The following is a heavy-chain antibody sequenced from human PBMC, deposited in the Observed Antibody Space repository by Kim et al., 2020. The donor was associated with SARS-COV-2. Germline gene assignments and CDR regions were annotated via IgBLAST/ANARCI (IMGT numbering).Heavy chain of an antibody. D-gene: IGHD6-6*01. Sequence: SETLSLTCTVSGGSISSGGYYWSWIRQHPGKGLEWIGYIYYSGSTYYNPSLKSRVTISVDTSKNQFSLKLSSVTAADTAVYYCARGSDSSSSWAFYYGMDVWGQGTTVTVSS. V-gene: IGHV4-31*03. CDR1: GGSISSGGYY. CDR2: IYYSGST. CDR3: ARGSDSSSSWAFYYGMDV. J-gene: IGHJ6*02.